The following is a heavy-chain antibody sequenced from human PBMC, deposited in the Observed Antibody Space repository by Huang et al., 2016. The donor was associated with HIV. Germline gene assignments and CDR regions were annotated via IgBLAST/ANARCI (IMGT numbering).Heavy chain of an antibody. J-gene: IGHJ4*02. D-gene: IGHD3-10*01. CDR2: ISIDGSNK. CDR1: FAFSSYA. Sequence: QVQLVESGGGVVQPGFAFSSYAMHWVRQAPGKGLEWVAVISIDGSNKNYAYSVKGRFTISRDNSKGTVYLQMNSLRPEDTAVYSCARTGSYYYGSGSYHFGDYWGQGTLVTVSS. CDR3: ARTGSYYYGSGSYHFGDY. V-gene: IGHV3-30-3*01.